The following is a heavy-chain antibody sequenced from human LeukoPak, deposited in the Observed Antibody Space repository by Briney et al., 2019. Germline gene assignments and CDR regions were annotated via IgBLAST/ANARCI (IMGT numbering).Heavy chain of an antibody. D-gene: IGHD5-12*01. CDR1: GYTFTGYY. CDR2: INPNSGGT. Sequence: ASVKVSCKASGYTFTGYYMHWVRQAPGQGLEWMGWINPNSGGTNYAQKFQGRVTMTRDTSISTAYMELSRLRSDDTAVYYCARDPLYIWWLRTHTGQDCHLDHWGQGTLVSVSS. CDR3: ARDPLYIWWLRTHTGQDCHLDH. J-gene: IGHJ4*02. V-gene: IGHV1-2*02.